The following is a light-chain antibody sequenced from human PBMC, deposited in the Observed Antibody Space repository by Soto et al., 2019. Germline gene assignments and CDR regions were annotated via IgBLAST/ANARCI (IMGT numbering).Light chain of an antibody. V-gene: IGLV6-57*02. Sequence: NFMLTQPHSVSESPGKTVTISCTGSSGSIASNYVQWYQQRPGSAPTTVIYEDNQRPSGVPDRFSGSIDSSSNSASLTISGLKTEDEADYYCQSYDSINVVFVGGTKLTVL. CDR2: EDN. CDR3: QSYDSINVV. J-gene: IGLJ2*01. CDR1: SGSIASNY.